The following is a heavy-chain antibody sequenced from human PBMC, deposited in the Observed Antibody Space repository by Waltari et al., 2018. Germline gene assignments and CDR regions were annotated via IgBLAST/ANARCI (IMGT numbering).Heavy chain of an antibody. Sequence: QVQLQESGPGLVKPSETLSLTCAVSGYSISSGYFWGWIRQPPGKGLEWIGSIYHSGSTHYNPSLKSRRTMSVDTSKNQFSLNLSSVTAADTAVYYCARAGSGYYYYFDYWGQGALVTVSS. CDR2: IYHSGST. D-gene: IGHD3-22*01. CDR3: ARAGSGYYYYFDY. J-gene: IGHJ4*02. V-gene: IGHV4-38-2*01. CDR1: GYSISSGYF.